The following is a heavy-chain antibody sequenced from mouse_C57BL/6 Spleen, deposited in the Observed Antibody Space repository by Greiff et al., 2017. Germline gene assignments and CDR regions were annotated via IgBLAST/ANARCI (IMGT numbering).Heavy chain of an antibody. D-gene: IGHD2-3*01. V-gene: IGHV1-61*01. CDR2: IYPSDSET. Sequence: QVQLQQSGAELVRPGSSVKLSCKASGYTFTSYWMDWVKQRPGQGLEWIGNIYPSDSETHYNQKFKDKATLTVDKSSSTAYMQLSSLTSEDSAVYYCARGLGYYDGYYFYWGQGTTLTVSS. CDR3: ARGLGYYDGYYFY. J-gene: IGHJ2*01. CDR1: GYTFTSYW.